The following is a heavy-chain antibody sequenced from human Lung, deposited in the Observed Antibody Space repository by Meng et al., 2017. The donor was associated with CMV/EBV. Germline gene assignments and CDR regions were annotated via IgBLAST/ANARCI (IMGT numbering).Heavy chain of an antibody. V-gene: IGHV3-30*04. J-gene: IGHJ6*02. CDR3: ARDVLTLGYSAMDV. D-gene: IGHD2-21*01. CDR1: GFTLNRYT. Sequence: GESLKISCVASGFTLNRYTMHWVRQAPGKGLEWVALISYDGSTEYYGDSVRGRFSISRDTSKNTLYVHMNGLRPEDTAIYYCARDVLTLGYSAMDVWGQGTSVTVSS. CDR2: ISYDGSTE.